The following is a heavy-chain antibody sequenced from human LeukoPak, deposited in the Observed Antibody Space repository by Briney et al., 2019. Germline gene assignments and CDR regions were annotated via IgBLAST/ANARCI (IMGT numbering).Heavy chain of an antibody. CDR2: ISGSGGST. Sequence: SGGSLRLSCAASGFSFSSYAMSWVRQAPGKGLEWVSAISGSGGSTYYADSVKGRFTISRDNSKNTLYLQMNSLRAEDTAVYYCAKVVYCGGDRYSAAFDIWGEGTMVTVSS. V-gene: IGHV3-23*01. CDR1: GFSFSSYA. J-gene: IGHJ3*02. CDR3: AKVVYCGGDRYSAAFDI. D-gene: IGHD2-21*01.